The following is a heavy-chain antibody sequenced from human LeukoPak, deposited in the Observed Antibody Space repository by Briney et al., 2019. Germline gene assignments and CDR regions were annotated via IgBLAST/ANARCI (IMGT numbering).Heavy chain of an antibody. Sequence: GESLKISCAASGFTFSSYGMHWVRQAPGKGLEWVAYIRYDGSNKYYADSVKGRFTISRDNSKNTLYLQMNSLRAEDTAVYYCAKDRRYSYADPHYFDYWGQGTLVTVSS. CDR1: GFTFSSYG. D-gene: IGHD5-18*01. CDR3: AKDRRYSYADPHYFDY. V-gene: IGHV3-30*02. J-gene: IGHJ4*02. CDR2: IRYDGSNK.